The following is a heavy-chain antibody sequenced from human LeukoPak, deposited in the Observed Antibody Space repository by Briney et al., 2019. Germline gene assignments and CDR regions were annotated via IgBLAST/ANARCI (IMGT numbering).Heavy chain of an antibody. V-gene: IGHV3-30*04. CDR2: ISYDGSNK. D-gene: IGHD6-13*01. Sequence: GGSLRLSCAASGFTFSSYAMHWVRQAPGKGLEWVAVISYDGSNKYYADSVKGRFTISRDNSKNTLYLQMNSLRAEDTAVYYCARAGPYSSSWYFDYWGQGTLVTVSS. CDR3: ARAGPYSSSWYFDY. J-gene: IGHJ4*02. CDR1: GFTFSSYA.